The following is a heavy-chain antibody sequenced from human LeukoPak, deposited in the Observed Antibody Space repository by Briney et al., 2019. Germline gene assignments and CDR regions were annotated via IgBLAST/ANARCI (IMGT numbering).Heavy chain of an antibody. CDR2: INYSGST. CDR1: GGSISSGGYY. V-gene: IGHV4-31*03. D-gene: IGHD3-16*01. J-gene: IGHJ5*02. Sequence: PSQTLSLTCTVSGGSISSGGYYWSWIRQHPGKGLEWIGYINYSGSTYYNPSLKSRVTISVDTSKNQFSLKLSSVTAADTAVYYCARANSGIMITFGRSWFDPWGQGTLVTVSS. CDR3: ARANSGIMITFGRSWFDP.